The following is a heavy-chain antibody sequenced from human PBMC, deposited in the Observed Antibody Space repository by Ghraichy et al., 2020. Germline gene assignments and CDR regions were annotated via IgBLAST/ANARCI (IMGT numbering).Heavy chain of an antibody. CDR2: IYWNDDK. CDR3: ARRFPGAGNNRVFDY. D-gene: IGHD1-26*01. V-gene: IGHV2-5*01. CDR1: GFSLSTTGVG. J-gene: IGHJ4*02. Sequence: SGPTLVKPTQTLTLTCTFSGFSLSTTGVGVGWIRQPPGKALEWFALIYWNDDKRYSPSLKSRLTITKDTSKNQVVLTMANMDPEDTATYYCARRFPGAGNNRVFDYWGQGTLVTVSS.